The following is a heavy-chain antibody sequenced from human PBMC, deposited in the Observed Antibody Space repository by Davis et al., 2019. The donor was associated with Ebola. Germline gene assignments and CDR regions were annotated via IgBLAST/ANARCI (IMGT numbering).Heavy chain of an antibody. V-gene: IGHV6-1*01. CDR1: GDSVSGGSGA. Sequence: PSETLSLTCAISGDSVSGGSGAWNWLRQSPSRGLEWLGRTYYNSKWYSDYAVSVKSRITINPDTSKNQFSLQLNSVTPEDTAVYYCARGWLRSKFDYWGQGTLVTVSS. J-gene: IGHJ4*02. CDR3: ARGWLRSKFDY. D-gene: IGHD5-12*01. CDR2: TYYNSKWYS.